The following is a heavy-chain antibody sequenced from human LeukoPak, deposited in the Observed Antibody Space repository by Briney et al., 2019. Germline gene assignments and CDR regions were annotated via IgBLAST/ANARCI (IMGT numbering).Heavy chain of an antibody. D-gene: IGHD6-6*01. Sequence: GGSLRLSCAASGFTFTSHWMHWVRQAPGKGLLWVSRIDNDGSDTTYADSVSGRFTISRDNAKNTLYLQMDSLRAEDTAVYYCVRDRPHNWFDPWGQGTLVTVSS. CDR2: IDNDGSDT. CDR3: VRDRPHNWFDP. CDR1: GFTFTSHW. V-gene: IGHV3-74*01. J-gene: IGHJ5*02.